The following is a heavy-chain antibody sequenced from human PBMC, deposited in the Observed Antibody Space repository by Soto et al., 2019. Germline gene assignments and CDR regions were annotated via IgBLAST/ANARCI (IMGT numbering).Heavy chain of an antibody. V-gene: IGHV4-30-2*01. Sequence: SETLSLTCAVSGGSISSGGYSWSWIRQPPGKGLEWIGYMYHSGSTYYNPSLKSRVTISIDRSKNQFSLKLSSVTAADTAVYYCARVQYYWGQGILVTVSS. CDR2: MYHSGST. J-gene: IGHJ4*02. D-gene: IGHD1-1*01. CDR3: ARVQYY. CDR1: GGSISSGGYS.